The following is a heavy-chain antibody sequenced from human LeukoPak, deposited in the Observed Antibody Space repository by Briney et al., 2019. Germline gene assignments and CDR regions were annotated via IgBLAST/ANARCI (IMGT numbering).Heavy chain of an antibody. V-gene: IGHV1-2*02. CDR3: ARDYGDLRFDP. J-gene: IGHJ5*02. Sequence: ASVKVSCKASGYTFTGYYMHWVRQAPGQGLEWMGWINPNSGGTNYAQKFQGRVTMTRDTSISPAYMELSSVSSADTAVYYCARDYGDLRFDPWGQGTLVTVSS. D-gene: IGHD4-17*01. CDR1: GYTFTGYY. CDR2: INPNSGGT.